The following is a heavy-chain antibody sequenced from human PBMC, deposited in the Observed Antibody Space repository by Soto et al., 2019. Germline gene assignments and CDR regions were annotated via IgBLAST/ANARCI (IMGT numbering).Heavy chain of an antibody. CDR2: FYYSGST. Sequence: QVQLQESGPGLVKPSETLSLTCTVSGGSISSYYWSWIRQPPGKGLEWIGCFYYSGSTNYNPSLMSRVTISVDTSKKQFSLKLSSVTAADTAVYYCARGGWKLFDYWGQGTLVTVSS. J-gene: IGHJ4*02. V-gene: IGHV4-59*01. CDR3: ARGGWKLFDY. CDR1: GGSISSYY. D-gene: IGHD6-19*01.